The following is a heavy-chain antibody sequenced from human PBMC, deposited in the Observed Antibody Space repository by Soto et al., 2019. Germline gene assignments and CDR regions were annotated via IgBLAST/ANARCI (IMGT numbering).Heavy chain of an antibody. Sequence: LILSCAASGFIFSRSAMNWVRQAPVKGLEWVSSISSSSSYIYYADSVKGRFTISRDNAKNSLYLQMNSLRAEDTAVYYCARINSGWGPLRPYPFDYWGQGALVTVS. CDR1: GFIFSRSA. J-gene: IGHJ4*02. D-gene: IGHD6-19*01. CDR3: ARINSGWGPLRPYPFDY. V-gene: IGHV3-21*01. CDR2: ISSSSSYI.